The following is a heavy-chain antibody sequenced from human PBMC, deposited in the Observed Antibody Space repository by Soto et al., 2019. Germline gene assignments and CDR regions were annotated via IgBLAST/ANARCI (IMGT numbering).Heavy chain of an antibody. V-gene: IGHV4-34*01. Sequence: SETLSLTCAVYGGSFSGYYWSWIRQPPGKGLEWIGEINHSGSTNYNPSLKSRVTISVDTSKNQFSLKLSSVTAADTAVYYCARASMVPLFDYWGQATLVTVSS. CDR3: ARASMVPLFDY. D-gene: IGHD3-10*01. J-gene: IGHJ4*02. CDR1: GGSFSGYY. CDR2: INHSGST.